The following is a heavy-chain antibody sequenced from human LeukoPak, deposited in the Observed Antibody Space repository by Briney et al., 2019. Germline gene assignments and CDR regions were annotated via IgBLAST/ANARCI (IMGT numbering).Heavy chain of an antibody. CDR1: GLTFSSSW. J-gene: IGHJ4*02. D-gene: IGHD5-18*01. CDR2: INPDGNKK. V-gene: IGHV3-7*01. Sequence: GGSLRLSCAVSGLTFSSSWMDWVRQAPGKGLEWVASINPDGNKKYSADSVKGRFTISRDNAENSLYLQMNSLRVEDTAFYYCARDLAYSRLDYWGQGMLVTISS. CDR3: ARDLAYSRLDY.